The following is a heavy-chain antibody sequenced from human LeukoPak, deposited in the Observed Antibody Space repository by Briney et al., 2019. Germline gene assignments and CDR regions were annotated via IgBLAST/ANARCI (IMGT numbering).Heavy chain of an antibody. CDR2: IWYDGSNK. V-gene: IGHV3-33*01. CDR1: GFTFSSYG. D-gene: IGHD3-22*01. Sequence: GGSLRLSCAASGFTFSSYGMHWVRQAPGKGLEWVAVIWYDGSNKYYADSVKGRFTISRDNSKNTLYLQMNSLRAKDTAVYYCARDQRPYYYDSSGYFDYWGQGTLVTVSS. J-gene: IGHJ4*02. CDR3: ARDQRPYYYDSSGYFDY.